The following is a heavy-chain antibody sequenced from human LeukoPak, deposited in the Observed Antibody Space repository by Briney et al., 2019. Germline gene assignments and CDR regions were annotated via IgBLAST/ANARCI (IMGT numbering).Heavy chain of an antibody. J-gene: IGHJ4*02. CDR1: GFTFSSYS. D-gene: IGHD3-9*01. V-gene: IGHV3-21*01. Sequence: PGGSPRLSCAASGFTFSSYSMNWVRQAPGKGLEWVSSISSSSSYIYYADSVKGRFTISRDNAKNSLYLQMNSLRAEDTAVYYCARDLTYYDILTGYFSRFDFDYWGQGTLVTVSS. CDR3: ARDLTYYDILTGYFSRFDFDY. CDR2: ISSSSSYI.